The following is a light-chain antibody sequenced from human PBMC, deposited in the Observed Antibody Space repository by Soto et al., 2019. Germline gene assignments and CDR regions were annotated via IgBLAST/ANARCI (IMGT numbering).Light chain of an antibody. Sequence: EIVLTQSPDTLSLSPGDRATLSCRASQSVSSSNLAWYQQKPGQAPRLLIYAASARATGIPARFSGSGSGPDFTLTISSLQPEDFAVYYCQQYNNWPYTFGQGTKVDIK. CDR3: QQYNNWPYT. CDR1: QSVSSSN. CDR2: AAS. J-gene: IGKJ1*01. V-gene: IGKV3-15*01.